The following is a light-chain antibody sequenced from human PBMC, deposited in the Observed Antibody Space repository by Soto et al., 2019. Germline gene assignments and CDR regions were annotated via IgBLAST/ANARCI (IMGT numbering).Light chain of an antibody. CDR1: SGHSSYA. V-gene: IGLV4-69*01. Sequence: QLVLTQSPSASASLGASVKLTCTLSSGHSSYAIAWHQKQPGKGPRYLMDLNNDGSHTKGDGIPDRFSGSSSGAERYPTISSLQSEDEADYYCQTWGTGIQVFGGGTKVTVL. J-gene: IGLJ2*01. CDR2: LNNDGSH. CDR3: QTWGTGIQV.